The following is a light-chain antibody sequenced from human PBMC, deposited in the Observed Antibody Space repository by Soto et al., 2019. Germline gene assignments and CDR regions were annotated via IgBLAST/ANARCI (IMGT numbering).Light chain of an antibody. CDR3: TSYAGSNNWV. Sequence: QSVLTQPPSASGSPGQSVTISCTGTTSDVGGYTYVSWYQQYPGKAPKLMIYDVTKRPSGVPGRFSGSKSGNTASLTVSGLQAEDEADYYCTSYAGSNNWVFGGGTKLTVL. V-gene: IGLV2-8*01. CDR1: TSDVGGYTY. J-gene: IGLJ3*02. CDR2: DVT.